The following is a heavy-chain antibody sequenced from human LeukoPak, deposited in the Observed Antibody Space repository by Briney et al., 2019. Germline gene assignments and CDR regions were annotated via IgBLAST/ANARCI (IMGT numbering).Heavy chain of an antibody. CDR3: RFSTRYFDY. D-gene: IGHD2-2*01. CDR2: ISSNGGST. V-gene: IGHV3-64*01. J-gene: IGHJ4*02. Sequence: GGSLRLSFAASGFPFSSYAMHWVRPAPGKGLEYVSAISSNGGSTYYANSVKGRFTISRDNSKNTLYLQMGSLRAEDMAVYYCRFSTRYFDYWGQGTLVTVSS. CDR1: GFPFSSYA.